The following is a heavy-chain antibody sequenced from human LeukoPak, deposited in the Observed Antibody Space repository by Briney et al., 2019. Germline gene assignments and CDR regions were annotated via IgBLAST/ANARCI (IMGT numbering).Heavy chain of an antibody. V-gene: IGHV4-30-4*02. CDR1: GGSISSGDYY. CDR2: IYYSGST. D-gene: IGHD3-3*01. Sequence: SETLSLTCTVSGGSISSGDYYWSWIRQPPGKGLEWIGYIYYSGSTYYNPSLKSRVTISVDTSKNQFSLKLSSVTAADTAVYYCAGRIGFYYYYYMDVWGKGTTVTVSS. J-gene: IGHJ6*03. CDR3: AGRIGFYYYYYMDV.